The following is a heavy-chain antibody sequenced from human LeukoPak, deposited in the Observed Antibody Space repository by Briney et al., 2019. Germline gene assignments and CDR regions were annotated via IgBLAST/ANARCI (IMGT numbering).Heavy chain of an antibody. V-gene: IGHV1-46*01. D-gene: IGHD6-19*01. CDR3: ARGPEYGSGWSRGWFDP. J-gene: IGHJ5*02. CDR2: INPRAGST. CDR1: GYTFTTYY. Sequence: ASVKVSCKASGYTFTTYYMEWVRQAPGQGLEWMGIINPRAGSTSYAQKFQGRVTMTRDTSTSTVYMELSSLRSEDTAFYYCARGPEYGSGWSRGWFDPWGQGPLVTVSS.